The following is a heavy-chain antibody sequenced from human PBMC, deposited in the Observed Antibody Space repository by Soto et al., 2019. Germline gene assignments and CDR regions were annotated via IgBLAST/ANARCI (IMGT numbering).Heavy chain of an antibody. CDR1: GFTFSSYS. D-gene: IGHD3-22*01. Sequence: GGSLRLSCAASGFTFSSYSMNWVRQAPGKGLEWVSYISSSSSTIYYADSVKGRFTISRDNAKNSLYLQMNSLRDEDTAVYYCARVGDSSGYYYVPTLPSHSFDYWGQGTLVTVSS. CDR2: ISSSSSTI. CDR3: ARVGDSSGYYYVPTLPSHSFDY. V-gene: IGHV3-48*02. J-gene: IGHJ4*02.